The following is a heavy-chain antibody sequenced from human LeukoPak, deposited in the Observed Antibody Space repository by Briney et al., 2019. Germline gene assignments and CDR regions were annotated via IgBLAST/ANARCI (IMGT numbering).Heavy chain of an antibody. Sequence: PGGSLRLSCAASGFTFSSYEMNWVRQAPGKGLEWVSYISSSGSTIYYADSVKGRFTISGDNSKNTLFLQMNSLRPEDTAVYYCAKASDSSGFRYFDYWGQGTLVTVSS. CDR3: AKASDSSGFRYFDY. D-gene: IGHD3-22*01. CDR2: ISSSGSTI. CDR1: GFTFSSYE. J-gene: IGHJ4*02. V-gene: IGHV3-48*03.